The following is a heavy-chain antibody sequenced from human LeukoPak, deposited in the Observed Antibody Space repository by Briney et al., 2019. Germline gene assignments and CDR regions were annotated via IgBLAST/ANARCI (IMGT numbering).Heavy chain of an antibody. CDR3: ASAVGATTQTDY. Sequence: SETLSLTCAVYGGSFSGYYWSWIRQPPGKGPEWIGEINHSGSTNYNPSLKSRVTISVDTSKNQFSLKLSSVTAADTAVYYCASAVGATTQTDYWGQGTLVTVSS. V-gene: IGHV4-34*01. CDR2: INHSGST. CDR1: GGSFSGYY. J-gene: IGHJ4*02. D-gene: IGHD1-26*01.